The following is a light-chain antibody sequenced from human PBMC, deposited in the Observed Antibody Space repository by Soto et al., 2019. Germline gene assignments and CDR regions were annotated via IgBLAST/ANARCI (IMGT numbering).Light chain of an antibody. Sequence: EIVMTQSPATLSVSPGERATLSCRASQSVSSNLAGYQQKPGQAPRLLIYGASTRATGIPARFSGSGSGTEFTLTISSLQSEDFADYYCQQYNNWPPYTFGQGTKLEIK. CDR3: QQYNNWPPYT. J-gene: IGKJ2*01. V-gene: IGKV3-15*01. CDR1: QSVSSN. CDR2: GAS.